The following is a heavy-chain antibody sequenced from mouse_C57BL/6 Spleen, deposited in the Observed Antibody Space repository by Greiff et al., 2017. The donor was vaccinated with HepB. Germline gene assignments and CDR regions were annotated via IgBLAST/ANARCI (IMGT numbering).Heavy chain of an antibody. D-gene: IGHD2-4*01. Sequence: VQLQQSGPELVKPGASVKISCKASGYSFTSYYIHWVKQRPGQGLEWIGWIYPGSGNTKYNEKFKGKAILTADTSSSTAYMQLSSLTSEDSAVYYCAREGDYDGFDYWGQGTTLTVSS. CDR2: IYPGSGNT. CDR1: GYSFTSYY. CDR3: AREGDYDGFDY. J-gene: IGHJ2*01. V-gene: IGHV1-66*01.